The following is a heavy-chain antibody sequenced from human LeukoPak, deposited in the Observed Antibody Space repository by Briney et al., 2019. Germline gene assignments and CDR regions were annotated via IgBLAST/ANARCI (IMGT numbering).Heavy chain of an antibody. CDR3: ARGRGYSSSWYVNYYYYMDV. CDR1: GGSFSGYY. CDR2: INHSGST. J-gene: IGHJ6*03. V-gene: IGHV4-34*01. Sequence: SETLSLTCAVYGGSFSGYYWSWIRQPPGEGLEWIGEINHSGSTNYNPSLKSRVTISVDTSKNQFSLKLSSVTAADTAVYYCARGRGYSSSWYVNYYYYMDVWGKGTTVTVSS. D-gene: IGHD6-13*01.